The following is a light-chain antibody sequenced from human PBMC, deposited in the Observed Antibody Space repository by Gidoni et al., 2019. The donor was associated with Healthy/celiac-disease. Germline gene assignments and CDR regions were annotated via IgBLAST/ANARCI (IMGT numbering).Light chain of an antibody. J-gene: IGLJ2*01. CDR1: NIGSKG. V-gene: IGLV3-21*02. Sequence: SYVLTQPPSVSVAPGQPARITCGGNNIGSKGVHWYQQKPGQAPVLVVYADSDRPSGIPERFSGSNSGNTATLTISRVEAGDEADYYCQVWDSRSDHEVFGGGTKVTVL. CDR3: QVWDSRSDHEV. CDR2: ADS.